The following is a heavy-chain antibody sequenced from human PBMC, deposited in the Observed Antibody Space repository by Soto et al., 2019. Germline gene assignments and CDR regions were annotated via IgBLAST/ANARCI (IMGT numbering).Heavy chain of an antibody. V-gene: IGHV3-30*02. CDR2: IRYDGSNR. Sequence: PGGSLRLSCAASGFTFSNHGMHWVRQAPGKGLEWVALIRYDGSNRFYADSVRGRFTISRDISENTVFLQMNSLRAEDTAVYYCASYSWEGQQLVFWGQGTLVTVSS. J-gene: IGHJ4*02. D-gene: IGHD6-13*01. CDR3: ASYSWEGQQLVF. CDR1: GFTFSNHG.